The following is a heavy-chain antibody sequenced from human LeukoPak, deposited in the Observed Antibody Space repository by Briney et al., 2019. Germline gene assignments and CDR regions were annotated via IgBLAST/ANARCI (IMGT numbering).Heavy chain of an antibody. CDR3: ARGRLWSSSWYYFDY. CDR2: IYYSGST. J-gene: IGHJ4*02. Sequence: SETLSLTCTVSGGSISSYYWSWIRQPPGKGLEWIGYIYYSGSTNYNPSLKSRVTISVDTSKNQFSLKLSSVTAADTAVYYCARGRLWSSSWYYFDYWGQGTLVTVSS. D-gene: IGHD6-13*01. CDR1: GGSISSYY. V-gene: IGHV4-59*12.